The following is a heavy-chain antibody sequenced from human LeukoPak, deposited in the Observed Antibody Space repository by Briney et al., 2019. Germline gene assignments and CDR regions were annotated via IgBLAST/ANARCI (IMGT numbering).Heavy chain of an antibody. Sequence: PSETLSLTCTVSGGSISSYYWSWIRQPAGEGLEWIGRIYMSGSTNYNSSLKSRVNMSVDTSKNQFSLNLSSVTAADAGVYYCAREAGSSWSRGLDIWGQGTVVTVSS. CDR2: IYMSGST. CDR3: AREAGSSWSRGLDI. D-gene: IGHD6-13*01. V-gene: IGHV4-4*07. J-gene: IGHJ3*02. CDR1: GGSISSYY.